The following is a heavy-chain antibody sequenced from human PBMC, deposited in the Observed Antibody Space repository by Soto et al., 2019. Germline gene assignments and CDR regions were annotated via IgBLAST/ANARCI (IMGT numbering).Heavy chain of an antibody. V-gene: IGHV3-30*18. D-gene: IGHD3-10*01. CDR1: GFTFSSYG. J-gene: IGHJ6*02. CDR2: ISYDGSNK. CDR3: AKGMVRGVIITLGYYYYGMDV. Sequence: GGSLRLSCAASGFTFSSYGMHWVRQAPGKGLEWVAVISYDGSNKYYADSVKGRFTISRDNSKNTLYLQMNSLRAEDTAVYYCAKGMVRGVIITLGYYYYGMDVWGQGTTVTVSS.